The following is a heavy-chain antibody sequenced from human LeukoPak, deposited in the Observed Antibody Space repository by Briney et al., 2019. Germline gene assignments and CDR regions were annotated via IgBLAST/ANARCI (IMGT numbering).Heavy chain of an antibody. Sequence: SVKVSCKASGYSVTIQYMHWVRQAPGQGLEWMGGIIPIFGTANYAQKFQGRVTITADESTSTAYMELSSLRSEDTAVYYCARDASGEMATISWGVYYWGQGTLVTVSS. CDR3: ARDASGEMATISWGVYY. V-gene: IGHV1-69*13. CDR2: IIPIFGTA. CDR1: GYSVTIQY. D-gene: IGHD5-24*01. J-gene: IGHJ4*02.